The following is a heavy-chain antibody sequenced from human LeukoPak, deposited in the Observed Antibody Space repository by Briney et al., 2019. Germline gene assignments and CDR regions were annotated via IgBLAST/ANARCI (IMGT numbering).Heavy chain of an antibody. D-gene: IGHD6-19*01. CDR1: GGSISSYH. CDR3: VSSSGWYIDNWFDP. Sequence: SETLSLTCTVSGGSISSYHWSWIRQPPGRGLEWIGYIFYSGSTYYNPSLKSRVTISVDTSKNQFFLKLSSVTAADTAVYYCVSSSGWYIDNWFDPWGQGTLVTVSS. CDR2: IFYSGST. V-gene: IGHV4-59*08. J-gene: IGHJ5*02.